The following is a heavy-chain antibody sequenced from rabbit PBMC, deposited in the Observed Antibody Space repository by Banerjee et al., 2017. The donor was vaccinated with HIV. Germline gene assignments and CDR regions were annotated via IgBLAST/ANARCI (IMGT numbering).Heavy chain of an antibody. D-gene: IGHD6-1*01. CDR2: IYAGSSGDT. V-gene: IGHV1S45*01. Sequence: EEYGGDLVQPEGSLTLTCKASGLDFSSSYWICWVRQAPGKGLEWIACIYAGSSGDTDYANWAKGRFTISKTSSTTVTLQMTSLTVADTATYFCARDADGYAENAYHYFKLWGPGTLVTVS. CDR1: GLDFSSSYW. CDR3: ARDADGYAENAYHYFKL. J-gene: IGHJ4*01.